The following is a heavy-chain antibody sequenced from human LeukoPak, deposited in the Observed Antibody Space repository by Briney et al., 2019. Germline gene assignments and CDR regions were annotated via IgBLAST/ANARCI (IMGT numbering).Heavy chain of an antibody. CDR1: GYTFTSYD. CDR2: MNPNSGNT. CDR3: AREYCSSTSCYVYYFDY. J-gene: IGHJ4*02. D-gene: IGHD2-2*01. V-gene: IGHV1-8*01. Sequence: GASVKVSCKASGYTFTSYDINWVRQATGQGLEWMGWMNPNSGNTGYAQKFQGRVTMTRNTSISTAYMELSSLRSEDTAVYYCAREYCSSTSCYVYYFDYWGQGTLVTVSS.